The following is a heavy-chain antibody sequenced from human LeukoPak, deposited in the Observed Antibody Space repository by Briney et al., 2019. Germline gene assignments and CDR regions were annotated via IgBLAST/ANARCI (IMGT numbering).Heavy chain of an antibody. CDR2: ISSSSSYI. V-gene: IGHV3-21*01. J-gene: IGHJ4*02. CDR1: GFTFSSYS. CDR3: ARDQVGGGYLY. D-gene: IGHD3-16*02. Sequence: GGSLRLSCAASGFTFSSYSMNWVRQAPGKGLEWVSSISSSSSYIYYADSVKGRFTISRDNAKNSLFLQMNSLGVEDTAVYYCARDQVGGGYLYWGQGTLVTVSS.